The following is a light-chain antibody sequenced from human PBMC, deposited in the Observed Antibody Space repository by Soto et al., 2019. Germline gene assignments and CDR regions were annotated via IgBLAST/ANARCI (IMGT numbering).Light chain of an antibody. V-gene: IGKV1-13*02. Sequence: AIQLTQSPSSLSASVGDRVTITCRASQGISSALAWYQQKPGKAPKLLIYDASSLESGVPSRFSGSGSGTDFTLTISSLQPEDFATYHCQQRGTFGQGTKVDIK. CDR1: QGISSA. CDR3: QQRGT. CDR2: DAS. J-gene: IGKJ2*02.